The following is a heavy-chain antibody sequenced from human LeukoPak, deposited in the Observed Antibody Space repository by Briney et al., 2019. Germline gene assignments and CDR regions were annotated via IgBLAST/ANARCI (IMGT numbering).Heavy chain of an antibody. Sequence: PGGSLRLSCAASGFTFSSYWMSWVRQAPGKGLEWVANIKQDGSEKYYVDSVKGRFTISRDNAKNSLYLQMNSLRAEDTAVYYCARDPDENYYDRDRDDYWGQGTLVTVSS. CDR3: ARDPDENYYDRDRDDY. D-gene: IGHD3-22*01. CDR2: IKQDGSEK. J-gene: IGHJ4*02. CDR1: GFTFSSYW. V-gene: IGHV3-7*01.